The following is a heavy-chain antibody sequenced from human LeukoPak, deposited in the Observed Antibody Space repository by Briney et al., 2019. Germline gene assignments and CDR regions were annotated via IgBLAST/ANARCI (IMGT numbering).Heavy chain of an antibody. CDR3: AKGAYDFLEIAYFDY. Sequence: GGSLRLSCAASGFSFTKYAMNWVRQAPGKGLEWVAVVIGSSGATDYADSVKVRFTISTDNSKNTLFLQMNSLRAEDTAIYYCAKGAYDFLEIAYFDYWGQGALVTVSS. CDR1: GFSFTKYA. J-gene: IGHJ4*02. D-gene: IGHD3-3*01. CDR2: VIGSSGAT. V-gene: IGHV3-23*01.